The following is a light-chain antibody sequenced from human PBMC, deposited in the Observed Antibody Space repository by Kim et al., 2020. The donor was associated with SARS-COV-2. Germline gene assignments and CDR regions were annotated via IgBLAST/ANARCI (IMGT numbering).Light chain of an antibody. CDR3: QQYDSYIRT. J-gene: IGKJ1*01. V-gene: IGKV1-5*03. Sequence: DIQMTQSPSTLSASVGDRVTITCRASQSISYWLAWYQQKPGKAPKLLIYKASSLESGVPSRFSGSGSGTEFTLTISSLQPDDFATYYCQQYDSYIRTFGQGTKVEIK. CDR1: QSISYW. CDR2: KAS.